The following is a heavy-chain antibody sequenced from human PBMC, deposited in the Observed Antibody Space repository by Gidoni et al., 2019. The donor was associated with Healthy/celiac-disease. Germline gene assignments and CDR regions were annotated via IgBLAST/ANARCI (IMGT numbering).Heavy chain of an antibody. D-gene: IGHD3-10*01. CDR3: AKETLEGSYYNVYYYGMDV. J-gene: IGHJ6*02. Sequence: SYDGSNKYYADSVKGRFTISRDNSKNTLYLQMNSLRAEDTAVYYCAKETLEGSYYNVYYYGMDVWGQGTTVTVSS. CDR2: SYDGSNK. V-gene: IGHV3-30*18.